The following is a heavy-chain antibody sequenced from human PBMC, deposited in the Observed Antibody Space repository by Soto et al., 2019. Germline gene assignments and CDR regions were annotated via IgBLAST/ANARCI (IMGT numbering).Heavy chain of an antibody. CDR3: ARWSYLDY. Sequence: HPGGSLRLSCAASGFSFGSYALSRVRQAPGKGLEWVSTISGSDGKTFYADSVKGRFSISRDTSQSTLYLQMNSLRADDTAMYYCARWSYLDYWGQGTRVTVSS. CDR1: GFSFGSYA. D-gene: IGHD3-3*01. V-gene: IGHV3-23*01. CDR2: ISGSDGKT. J-gene: IGHJ4*02.